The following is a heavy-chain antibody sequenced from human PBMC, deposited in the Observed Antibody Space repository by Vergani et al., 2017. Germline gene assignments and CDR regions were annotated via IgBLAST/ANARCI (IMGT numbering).Heavy chain of an antibody. Sequence: EVQLLESGGGLVQPGGSLRLTCAASEFTFSNYAMNWVRQAPGKGLEWVSGISGSGVSAYYTGSVKGRFTISRDNSKNMLFLQMNNLRTEDTAIYYCAKQYFVSGNYLFVYWRQGTLVTVSS. D-gene: IGHD3-9*01. V-gene: IGHV3-23*01. J-gene: IGHJ4*02. CDR2: ISGSGVSA. CDR1: EFTFSNYA. CDR3: AKQYFVSGNYLFVY.